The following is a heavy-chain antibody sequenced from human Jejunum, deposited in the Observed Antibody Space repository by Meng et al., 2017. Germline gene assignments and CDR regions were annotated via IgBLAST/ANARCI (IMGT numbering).Heavy chain of an antibody. J-gene: IGHJ4*02. V-gene: IGHV4-30-4*01. CDR1: GGSISSGDYY. D-gene: IGHD4-23*01. Sequence: QVQLQESGPGLVKPSQTLSRTCTVSGGSISSGDYYWSWIRQPPGKGLEWIGYIYYSGSTYYNPSLKSRVTISVDTSKNQFSLKLSSVTAADTAVYYCAREALGGNSPNGYWGQGTLVTVSS. CDR2: IYYSGST. CDR3: AREALGGNSPNGY.